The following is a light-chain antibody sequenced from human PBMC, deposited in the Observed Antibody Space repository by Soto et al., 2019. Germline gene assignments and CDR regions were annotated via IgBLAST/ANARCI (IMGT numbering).Light chain of an antibody. V-gene: IGLV7-46*01. CDR1: TGAATSGHY. CDR2: DTS. J-gene: IGLJ2*01. CDR3: LLSYSGARPVV. Sequence: QAVVTQEPSLTVSPGGTVTLTCGSSTGAATSGHYPYWFQQKPGQAPRTLIYDTSNKHSWTPARFSGSLLGGKAALTLSGAQPEDEAEYYCLLSYSGARPVVFGGGT.